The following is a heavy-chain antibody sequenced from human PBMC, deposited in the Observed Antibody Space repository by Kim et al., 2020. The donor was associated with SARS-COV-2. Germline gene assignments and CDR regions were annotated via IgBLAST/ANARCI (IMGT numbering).Heavy chain of an antibody. CDR3: AREIRGGSYTN. CDR2: IYYTGSA. V-gene: IGHV4-59*01. J-gene: IGHJ4*02. Sequence: SETLSRTCTVSGGSISSYYWSWIRQPPGKGLEWIGYIYYTGSANYNPSLKSRVTISVDTSKNQFSLKLSSVTAADTAVYYCAREIRGGSYTNWSRGTLVT. CDR1: GGSISSYY. D-gene: IGHD1-26*01.